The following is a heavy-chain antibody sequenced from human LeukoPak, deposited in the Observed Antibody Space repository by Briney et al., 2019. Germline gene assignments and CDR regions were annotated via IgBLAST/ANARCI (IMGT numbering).Heavy chain of an antibody. D-gene: IGHD3-22*01. CDR3: ARDNSGGYYVNFDY. Sequence: GGSLRLSCAASGFTFSSYWMSWVRQAPGKGLEWVANIKQDGSEKYYVDSVKGRFTISRDNAKNSLYLQINSLRAEDTAVYYCARDNSGGYYVNFDYWGQGTLVTVSS. CDR1: GFTFSSYW. CDR2: IKQDGSEK. V-gene: IGHV3-7*01. J-gene: IGHJ4*02.